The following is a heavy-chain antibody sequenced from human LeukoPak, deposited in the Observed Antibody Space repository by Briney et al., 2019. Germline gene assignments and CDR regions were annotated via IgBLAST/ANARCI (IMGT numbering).Heavy chain of an antibody. D-gene: IGHD6-13*01. J-gene: IGHJ4*02. CDR3: AKGGQQLAKNDY. CDR2: ISAGGGDT. Sequence: GGSLRLSCAASGFTFRIYAVSWVRHAPGKGLEWVSSISAGGGDTYYADSVKGRFTISRDNSKNTLFLQMSSLSAEDTAVYYCAKGGQQLAKNDYWGQGTLVTVSS. V-gene: IGHV3-23*01. CDR1: GFTFRIYA.